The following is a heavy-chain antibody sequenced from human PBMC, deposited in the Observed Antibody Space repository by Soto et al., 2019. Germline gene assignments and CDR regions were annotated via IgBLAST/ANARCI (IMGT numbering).Heavy chain of an antibody. V-gene: IGHV4-31*03. CDR2: IYYNGIT. J-gene: IGHJ5*02. CDR3: TRSRDSSGWYWFAP. CDR1: GGSISSGGYY. D-gene: IGHD6-13*01. Sequence: SETLSLTCTVSGGSISSGGYYWTWIRQHPGKGLEWIGYIYYNGITYYNPSLKSRVTISVDTSKNQFSLTLSSVTAADTAIYYCTRSRDSSGWYWFAPWGRGTLVTVSS.